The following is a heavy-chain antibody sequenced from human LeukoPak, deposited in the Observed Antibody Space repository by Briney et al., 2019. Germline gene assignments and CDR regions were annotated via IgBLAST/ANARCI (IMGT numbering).Heavy chain of an antibody. Sequence: PSETLSLTCAVYGGSFSGYYWSWIRQPPGKGLEWIGEINHSGSTNYNPSLKSRVTISVDTSKNQFSLKLSSVTAADTAVYYCARGKSWIRSDYWGQGTLVTVSS. D-gene: IGHD5-18*01. V-gene: IGHV4-34*01. CDR1: GGSFSGYY. CDR2: INHSGST. CDR3: ARGKSWIRSDY. J-gene: IGHJ4*02.